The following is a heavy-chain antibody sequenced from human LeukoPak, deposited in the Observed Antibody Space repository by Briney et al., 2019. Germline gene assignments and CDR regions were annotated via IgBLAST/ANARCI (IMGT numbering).Heavy chain of an antibody. CDR3: ATDCAAIPAY. D-gene: IGHD2-2*02. Sequence: GGSLRLSCAASGFTFSNYAFHWVRQAPGMGLEWVAVISADGSYESYADSVRGRFTISRDDSKNTLYLQMNSLRTEDAAVYYCATDCAAIPAYWGQGTLVTVSS. V-gene: IGHV3-30*03. CDR1: GFTFSNYA. CDR2: ISADGSYE. J-gene: IGHJ4*02.